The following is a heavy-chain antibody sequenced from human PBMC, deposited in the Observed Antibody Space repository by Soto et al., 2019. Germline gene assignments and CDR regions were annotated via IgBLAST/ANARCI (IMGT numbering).Heavy chain of an antibody. V-gene: IGHV3-11*06. J-gene: IGHJ5*02. CDR1: GFAFGDSY. D-gene: IGHD2-15*01. Sequence: GGSLRLSCAGSGFAFGDSYMSWIRQAPGKGLEWLSYISPGSRYPAYADSVKGRFTISRGNAKRSLYLQMMSLTAEDTAIYYCVRGGGGGLFDPWGQGTMVTVSS. CDR2: ISPGSRYP. CDR3: VRGGGGGLFDP.